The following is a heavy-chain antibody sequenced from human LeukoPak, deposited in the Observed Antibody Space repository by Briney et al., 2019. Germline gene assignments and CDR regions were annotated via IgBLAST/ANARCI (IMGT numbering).Heavy chain of an antibody. D-gene: IGHD6-19*01. V-gene: IGHV3-53*01. CDR1: GFTFSSYA. CDR3: ARDSSGWYGGGHFDY. Sequence: GGSLRLSCAASGFTFSSYAMSWVRQAPGKGLEWVSVIYSGGSTYYADSVKGRFTISRDNSKNTLYLQMNSLRAEDTAVYYCARDSSGWYGGGHFDYWGQGTLVTVSS. J-gene: IGHJ4*02. CDR2: IYSGGST.